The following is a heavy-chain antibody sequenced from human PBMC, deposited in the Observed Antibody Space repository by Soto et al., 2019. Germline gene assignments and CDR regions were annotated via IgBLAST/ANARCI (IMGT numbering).Heavy chain of an antibody. J-gene: IGHJ4*02. D-gene: IGHD5-12*01. CDR3: ASWRDGYNYFGY. V-gene: IGHV4-30-4*01. CDR2: IYYSGST. CDR1: GGSISSGDYH. Sequence: QVQLQESGPGLVKPSQTLSLTCTVSGGSISSGDYHWSWIRQSPGKGLEWIGYIYYSGSTYYNPSLKSRVTMSVDTSKKQFSLKLSSVTAADTAVYYCASWRDGYNYFGYWGQGTLVTVSS.